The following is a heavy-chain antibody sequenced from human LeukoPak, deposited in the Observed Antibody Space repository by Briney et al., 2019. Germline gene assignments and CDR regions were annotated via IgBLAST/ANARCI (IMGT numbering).Heavy chain of an antibody. CDR1: GFTVSSNY. CDR3: AYYYDSIPFDY. J-gene: IGHJ4*02. D-gene: IGHD3-22*01. CDR2: ISGSGGST. V-gene: IGHV3-23*01. Sequence: PGGSLRLSCAASGFTVSSNYMSWVRQAPGKGLEWVSAISGSGGSTYYADSVKGRFTISRDNSKNTLYLQMNSLRAEDTAVYYCAYYYDSIPFDYWGQGTLVTVSS.